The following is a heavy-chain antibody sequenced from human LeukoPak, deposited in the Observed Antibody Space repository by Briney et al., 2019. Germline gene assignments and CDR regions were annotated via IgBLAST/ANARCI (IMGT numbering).Heavy chain of an antibody. CDR2: MNPNSGNT. Sequence: ASVKVSCKASGYTFTSYDINWVRQAPGQGLEWMGWMNPNSGNTGYAQKLQGRVTITRNTSISTAYMELSSLRSEDTAVYYCARENCSGGSCYTIAAFDIWGQGTMVTVSS. D-gene: IGHD2-15*01. CDR3: ARENCSGGSCYTIAAFDI. J-gene: IGHJ3*02. CDR1: GYTFTSYD. V-gene: IGHV1-8*03.